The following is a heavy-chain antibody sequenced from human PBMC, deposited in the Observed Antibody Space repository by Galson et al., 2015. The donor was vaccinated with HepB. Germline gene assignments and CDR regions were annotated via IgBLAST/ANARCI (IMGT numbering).Heavy chain of an antibody. D-gene: IGHD7-27*01. CDR2: IYYDGSNK. V-gene: IGHV3-30*02. Sequence: SLRLSCAASGFTFSSYGMHWVRQAPGKGLEWVAFIYYDGSNKYYGDSVKGRFTISRDNSKNTLYLQMSSLRAEDTAVYYCAKGLRRGDSYYYYYYTMDVWGQGTTVTVSS. CDR3: AKGLRRGDSYYYYYYTMDV. J-gene: IGHJ6*02. CDR1: GFTFSSYG.